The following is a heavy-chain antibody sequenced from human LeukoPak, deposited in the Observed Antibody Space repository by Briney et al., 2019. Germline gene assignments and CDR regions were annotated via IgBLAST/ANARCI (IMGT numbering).Heavy chain of an antibody. Sequence: ASVKVSCKASGYTFTSYGISWVRQAPGQGLEWMGWISAYNGNTNYAQKLQGRVTTTTDTSTSTAYMELRSLRSDDTAVYYCARGKGGYSSGWYVSDYYYYMDVWGKGTTVTVSS. D-gene: IGHD6-19*01. V-gene: IGHV1-18*01. CDR2: ISAYNGNT. CDR3: ARGKGGYSSGWYVSDYYYYMDV. CDR1: GYTFTSYG. J-gene: IGHJ6*03.